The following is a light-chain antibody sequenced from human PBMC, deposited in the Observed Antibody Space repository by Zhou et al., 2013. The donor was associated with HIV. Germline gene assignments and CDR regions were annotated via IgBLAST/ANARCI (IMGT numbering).Light chain of an antibody. V-gene: IGKV3-11*01. CDR3: QQRSNWPT. CDR1: QSVNSN. J-gene: IGKJ4*01. Sequence: EIVMTQSPATLSVSPGERATLSCRASQSVNSNLAWYQQKPGQAPRLLIYDASNRATGIPARFSGSGSGTDFTLTISSLEPEDFAIYYCQQRSNWPTFGGGTKVEIK. CDR2: DAS.